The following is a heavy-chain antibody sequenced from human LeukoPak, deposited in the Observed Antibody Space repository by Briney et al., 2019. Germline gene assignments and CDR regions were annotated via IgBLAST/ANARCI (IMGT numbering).Heavy chain of an antibody. CDR1: GFTFSIYE. D-gene: IGHD6-6*01. J-gene: IGHJ4*02. CDR3: AKVRGQFVPFDS. Sequence: GGSLRLSCAASGFTFSIYEMNWVRQAPGKGLEWLSFTRYDDSKKYYSDSAKGRFTVSRDNSKSTLYLQMNSLRVEDTAIYYCAKVRGQFVPFDSWGQGTLVTVSS. CDR2: TRYDDSKK. V-gene: IGHV3-30*02.